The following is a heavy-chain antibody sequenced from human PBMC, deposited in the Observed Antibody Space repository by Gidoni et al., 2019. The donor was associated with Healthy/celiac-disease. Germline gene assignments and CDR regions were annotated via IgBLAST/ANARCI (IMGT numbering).Heavy chain of an antibody. CDR2: IYSGGST. J-gene: IGHJ6*02. D-gene: IGHD6-6*01. Sequence: EVQLVESGGGLVQPGGSLSLSCAAPGFPVSSNYMSWVRQAPGTGLEWVSVIYSGGSTYYADSVKGRFTISRHNSKNTLYLQMNSLRAEDTAVYYCARGIAARNYYYYGMDVWGQGTTVTVSS. CDR3: ARGIAARNYYYYGMDV. V-gene: IGHV3-53*04. CDR1: GFPVSSNY.